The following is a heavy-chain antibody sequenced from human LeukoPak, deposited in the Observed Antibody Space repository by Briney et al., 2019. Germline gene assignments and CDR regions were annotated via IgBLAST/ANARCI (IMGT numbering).Heavy chain of an antibody. CDR2: IRFDGSIK. Sequence: GGSLRLSCAASGFTFSFYGMHWVRQAPGKGLEWVAFIRFDGSIKYYAESVKGRFTISRDNPRNSLYLQMNSLSAEDTAVYCCATAYYYATADWGQGTLVTVSS. J-gene: IGHJ4*02. V-gene: IGHV3-30*02. CDR1: GFTFSFYG. CDR3: ATAYYYATAD. D-gene: IGHD3-10*01.